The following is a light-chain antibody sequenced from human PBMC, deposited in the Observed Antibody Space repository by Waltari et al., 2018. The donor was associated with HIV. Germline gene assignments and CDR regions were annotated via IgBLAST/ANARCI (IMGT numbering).Light chain of an antibody. J-gene: IGLJ1*01. V-gene: IGLV1-40*01. CDR2: GNN. CDR3: QSYDSSLSGHV. CDR1: SSNIGAGYD. Sequence: QSVLTQPPSVSGAPGQRVTLSCTGSSSNIGAGYDVHWYQQLPGTAPKVLIFGNNNRPSGVPDRFPSYKSGTSASLAITGLQDEDEADYYCQSYDSSLSGHVFGSGTKVTVL.